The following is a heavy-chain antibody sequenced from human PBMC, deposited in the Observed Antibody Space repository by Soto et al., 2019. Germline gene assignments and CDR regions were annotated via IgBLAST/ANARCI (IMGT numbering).Heavy chain of an antibody. J-gene: IGHJ4*02. CDR3: ARDHPHSYGVYYFDY. CDR1: GGSISNYY. CDR2: IYSSGST. Sequence: PWETLSLTCTVSGGSISNYYWNWIRQSPGKGLEWIGYIYSSGSTHYNPSLQNRVTISIDTSKNQVSLKVNSVTAADTAVYYCARDHPHSYGVYYFDYWGQGTPVTVS. V-gene: IGHV4-59*01. D-gene: IGHD5-18*01.